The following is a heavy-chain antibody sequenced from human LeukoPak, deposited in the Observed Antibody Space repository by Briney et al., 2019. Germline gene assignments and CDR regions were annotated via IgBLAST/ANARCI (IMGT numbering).Heavy chain of an antibody. V-gene: IGHV4-4*02. CDR2: IYYSGST. CDR1: GGSISSSNW. Sequence: SGTLSLTCAVSGGSISSSNWWSWVRQPPGKGLEWIGYIYYSGSTNYNPSLKSRVTISVDTSKNQFSLKLSSVTAADTAVYYCAREGSSWNPPDNWGQGTLVTVSS. J-gene: IGHJ4*02. D-gene: IGHD6-13*01. CDR3: AREGSSWNPPDN.